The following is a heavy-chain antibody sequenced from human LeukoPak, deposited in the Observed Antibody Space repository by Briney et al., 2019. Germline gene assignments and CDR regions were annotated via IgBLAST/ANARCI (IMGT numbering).Heavy chain of an antibody. CDR3: ARVYYDFWSGFERDAFDI. CDR2: INHRGST. Sequence: PSETLSLTCAVYGGSFSGYYWSWIRQPPGKGLEWIGEINHRGSTNYNPSLKSRVTISVDTSKNQFSLKLSSVTAADTAVYYCARVYYDFWSGFERDAFDIWGQGTMVTVSS. D-gene: IGHD3-3*01. V-gene: IGHV4-34*01. CDR1: GGSFSGYY. J-gene: IGHJ3*02.